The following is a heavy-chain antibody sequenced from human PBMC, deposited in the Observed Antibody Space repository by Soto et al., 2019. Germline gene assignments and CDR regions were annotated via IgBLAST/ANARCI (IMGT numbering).Heavy chain of an antibody. CDR2: INPSPART. CDR1: GGTFSNSP. Sequence: QVQLVQSGAELRKPGSAVKLSCKASGGTFSNSPISWVRQITGQGPEWMARINPSPARTIHSRKFRGRVTLTADKSSRRVSMTLINLTTEGSGADYCARDQFGARSFYYLGQVTRVTVSS. D-gene: IGHD3-3*01. CDR3: ARDQFGARSFYY. J-gene: IGHJ4*02. V-gene: IGHV1-69*08.